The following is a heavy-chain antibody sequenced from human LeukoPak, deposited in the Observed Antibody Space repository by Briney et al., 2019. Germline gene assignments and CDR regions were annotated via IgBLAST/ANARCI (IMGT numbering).Heavy chain of an antibody. J-gene: IGHJ4*02. V-gene: IGHV3-23*01. CDR1: GFTFSSYA. Sequence: GGSLRLSCAASGFTFSSYAMSWVRQAPGKGLEWVSAISGSGGSTYYADSVKGRFTISRDNSKNTLYLQMNSLRAEDTAVYYCAKCSRFLEWLLYYYFDYWGQGTLVTVSS. CDR2: ISGSGGST. D-gene: IGHD3-3*01. CDR3: AKCSRFLEWLLYYYFDY.